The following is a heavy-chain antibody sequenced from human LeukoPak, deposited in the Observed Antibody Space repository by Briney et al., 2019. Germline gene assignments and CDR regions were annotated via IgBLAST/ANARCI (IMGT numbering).Heavy chain of an antibody. Sequence: TSETLSLTCAVSGVSINNWWTWVRQPPGKGLEWIGEISHDGYTNYSPSLKSRVTISLDKSKSEFSLNLDAVSAADTAVYYCVRGIWHSFGYWGQGTLVTVSS. J-gene: IGHJ4*02. CDR3: VRGIWHSFGY. V-gene: IGHV4-4*02. CDR1: GVSINNW. CDR2: ISHDGYT.